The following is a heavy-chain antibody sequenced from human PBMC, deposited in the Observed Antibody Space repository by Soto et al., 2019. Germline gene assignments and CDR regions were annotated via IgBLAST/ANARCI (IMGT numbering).Heavy chain of an antibody. Sequence: GGSLRLSCAASGFTFSSYAMSWVRQAPGKGLEWVSAISGSGGSTYYADSVKGRFTISRDNSKNTLYLQMNSLRAEGTAVYYCAKGRQQLVYFDYWGQGTLVTVSS. CDR2: ISGSGGST. D-gene: IGHD6-13*01. CDR1: GFTFSSYA. CDR3: AKGRQQLVYFDY. J-gene: IGHJ4*02. V-gene: IGHV3-23*01.